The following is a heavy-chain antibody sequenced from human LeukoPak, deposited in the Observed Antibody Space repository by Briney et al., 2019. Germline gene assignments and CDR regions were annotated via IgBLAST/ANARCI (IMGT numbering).Heavy chain of an antibody. Sequence: GGSLRLSCAASGFTVGSNYMSWVRQAPGKGLEWVSVIYSGGSTYYADSVKGRFTISRDNSKNTLYLQMNSLRAEDTAVYYCARAGYGDHDYFDYWGQGTLVTVSS. J-gene: IGHJ4*02. CDR2: IYSGGST. CDR3: ARAGYGDHDYFDY. D-gene: IGHD4-17*01. V-gene: IGHV3-53*01. CDR1: GFTVGSNY.